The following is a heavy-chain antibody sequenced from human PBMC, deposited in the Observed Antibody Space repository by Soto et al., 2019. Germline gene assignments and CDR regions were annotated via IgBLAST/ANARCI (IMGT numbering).Heavy chain of an antibody. CDR2: INPNSGGT. CDR3: ARGPPMATSAFDY. D-gene: IGHD5-12*01. CDR1: GYTFTGYY. J-gene: IGHJ4*02. V-gene: IGHV1-2*02. Sequence: ASVKVSCKASGYTFTGYYMHWVRQAPGQGLEWMGWINPNSGGTNYAQKFQGRVTMTRDTSISTAYMELSRLRSDDTAVYYCARGPPMATSAFDYWGQGTLVTLSS.